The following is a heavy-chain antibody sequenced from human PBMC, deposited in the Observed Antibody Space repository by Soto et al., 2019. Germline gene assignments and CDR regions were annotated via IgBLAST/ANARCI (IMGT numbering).Heavy chain of an antibody. V-gene: IGHV1-3*01. CDR1: GYTFTSYA. J-gene: IGHJ4*02. Sequence: ASVKVSCKASGYTFTSYAMHWVRQAPGQRLEWMGWINAGNGNTKYSQKFQGRVTITRDTSASTAYVELSSLRSEDTAVYYCARGDYGPFTVSGFDHWGQGTLVTVSS. D-gene: IGHD3-10*01. CDR3: ARGDYGPFTVSGFDH. CDR2: INAGNGNT.